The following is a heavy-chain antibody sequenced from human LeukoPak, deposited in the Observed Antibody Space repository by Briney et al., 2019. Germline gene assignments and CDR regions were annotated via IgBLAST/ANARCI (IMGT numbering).Heavy chain of an antibody. J-gene: IGHJ3*02. CDR3: ARALWFGELWEDALDI. D-gene: IGHD3-10*01. Sequence: GASVKVSCKASGYTFTSYAMNWVRQAPGQGLEWMGWINTNTGNPTYAQGFTGRFVFSLDTSVSTAYLQISSLKAEDTAVYYCARALWFGELWEDALDIWGQGTMVTVSS. V-gene: IGHV7-4-1*02. CDR1: GYTFTSYA. CDR2: INTNTGNP.